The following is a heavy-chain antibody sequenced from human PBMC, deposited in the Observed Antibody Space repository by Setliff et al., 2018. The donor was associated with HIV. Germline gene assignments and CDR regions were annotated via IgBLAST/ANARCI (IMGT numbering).Heavy chain of an antibody. D-gene: IGHD3-10*01. V-gene: IGHV3-66*01. Sequence: PRGSLRLYCAASGFNVNNKYMSWVRQAPGKGLEWVSIIYSDDYTKYADSLKGRFTISRDDSKNTLYLQMNSLKTEDTAVYYCTPESFTISVLIITSYFDYWGQGTLVTVSS. CDR3: TPESFTISVLIITSYFDY. J-gene: IGHJ4*02. CDR1: GFNVNNKY. CDR2: IYSDDYT.